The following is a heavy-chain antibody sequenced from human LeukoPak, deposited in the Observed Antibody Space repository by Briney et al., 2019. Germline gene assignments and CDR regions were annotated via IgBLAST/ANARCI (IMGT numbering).Heavy chain of an antibody. CDR3: VREELVGVGGRWFDP. D-gene: IGHD2-8*02. J-gene: IGHJ5*02. Sequence: ASEKVCCKTSAHIITAYYVKWVRQAPGQVLGRMGPINPNSGVTAYAHIFHRTVNMARDTSINTAEMGVKRLTSAETAVHCWVREELVGVGGRWFDPWGQGTLVSVSS. V-gene: IGHV1-2*06. CDR1: AHIITAYY. CDR2: INPNSGVT.